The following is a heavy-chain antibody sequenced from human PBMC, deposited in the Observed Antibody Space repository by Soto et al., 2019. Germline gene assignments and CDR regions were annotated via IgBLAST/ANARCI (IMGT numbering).Heavy chain of an antibody. D-gene: IGHD3-22*01. Sequence: PGGSLRLSCAASGFTFSSYAMSRVRQAPGKGLEWVSAISGSGGSTYYADSVKGRFTISRDNSKNTLYLQMNSLRAEDTAVYYCAKDRRYYDSSGYGNYFDYWGQGTLVTVSS. V-gene: IGHV3-23*01. CDR1: GFTFSSYA. CDR2: ISGSGGST. J-gene: IGHJ4*02. CDR3: AKDRRYYDSSGYGNYFDY.